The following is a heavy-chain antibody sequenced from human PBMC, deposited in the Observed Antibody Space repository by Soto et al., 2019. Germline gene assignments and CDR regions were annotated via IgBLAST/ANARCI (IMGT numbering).Heavy chain of an antibody. CDR1: GFIFRNAW. CDR3: TTDPWLVFGRP. J-gene: IGHJ4*02. V-gene: IGHV3-15*01. D-gene: IGHD6-19*01. CDR2: IKTEVDGGTS. Sequence: EIQMVESGGDLVKPGGSLRLSCAASGFIFRNAWMSWVRQAPGKGLEWVGHIKTEVDGGTSESAPTLKGRFTISRDDSKNTLYLQIDSLEIEDTAVYYCTTDPWLVFGRPWGQGTLVTVSS.